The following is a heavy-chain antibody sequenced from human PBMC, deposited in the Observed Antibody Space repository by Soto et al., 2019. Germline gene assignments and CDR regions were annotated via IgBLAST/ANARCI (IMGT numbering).Heavy chain of an antibody. Sequence: SVKVSCKASGGTFSSYAISWVRQAPGQGLEWMGGIIPIFGTANYAQKFQGRVTITADKSTSTAYMELSSLRSEDTAVYYCASGGFTIFGVETYYYYGMDVWGQGTTVTVSS. V-gene: IGHV1-69*06. J-gene: IGHJ6*02. CDR3: ASGGFTIFGVETYYYYGMDV. CDR2: IIPIFGTA. CDR1: GGTFSSYA. D-gene: IGHD3-3*01.